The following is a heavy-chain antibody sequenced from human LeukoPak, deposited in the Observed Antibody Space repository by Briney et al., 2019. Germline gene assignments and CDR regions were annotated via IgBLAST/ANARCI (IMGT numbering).Heavy chain of an antibody. J-gene: IGHJ4*02. D-gene: IGHD6-19*01. CDR1: GGSFSGYY. Sequence: SETLSLTCAVYGGSFSGYYWSWIRQPPGKGLEWIGEINHSGSTNYNPSLKCRVTISVDTSKNQFSLKLSSVTAADTAVYYCARAEVAAYDYWGQGTLVTVSS. V-gene: IGHV4-34*01. CDR2: INHSGST. CDR3: ARAEVAAYDY.